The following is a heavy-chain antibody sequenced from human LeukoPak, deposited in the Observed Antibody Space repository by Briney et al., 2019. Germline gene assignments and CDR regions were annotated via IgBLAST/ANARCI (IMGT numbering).Heavy chain of an antibody. CDR2: ISGSGGST. V-gene: IGHV3-23*01. J-gene: IGHJ4*02. CDR1: GFTFSSYA. D-gene: IGHD5-18*01. Sequence: GGSLRLSCAASGFTFSSYAMSWVRQAPGKGLEWVSAISGSGGSTYYADSVKGRLTISRDNSKNTLYLQMNSLRAEDTAVYYCAKDGSGYSYGYFDYWGQGTLVTVSS. CDR3: AKDGSGYSYGYFDY.